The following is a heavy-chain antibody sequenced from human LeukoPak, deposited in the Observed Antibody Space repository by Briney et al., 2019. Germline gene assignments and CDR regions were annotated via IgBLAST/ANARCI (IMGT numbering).Heavy chain of an antibody. CDR2: IYYSGTT. Sequence: SETLSLTCTVSGGSITNNYWSWIRQTPGKGLEWIGYIYYSGTTTYNPSLKSRVTISIDTSTNQFSLQLTSVTAADTAVYYCARYSGYDWGQGTLVTVSS. D-gene: IGHD5-12*01. CDR1: GGSITNNY. V-gene: IGHV4-59*08. CDR3: ARYSGYD. J-gene: IGHJ4*02.